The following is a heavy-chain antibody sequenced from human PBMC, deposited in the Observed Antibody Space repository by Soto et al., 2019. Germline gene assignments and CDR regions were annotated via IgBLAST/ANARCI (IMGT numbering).Heavy chain of an antibody. D-gene: IGHD3-22*01. CDR3: AHRQRGDSSGQAFDY. CDR2: IYWDDDK. Sequence: SGPTLVNPTQTLTLTCTFSGFSLSTSGVGVGWIRQPPGKALEWLALIYWDDDKRHSPSLKSRLTITKDTSKNQVVLTMTNMDPVDTATYYCAHRQRGDSSGQAFDYWGQGTLVTVSS. V-gene: IGHV2-5*02. J-gene: IGHJ4*02. CDR1: GFSLSTSGVG.